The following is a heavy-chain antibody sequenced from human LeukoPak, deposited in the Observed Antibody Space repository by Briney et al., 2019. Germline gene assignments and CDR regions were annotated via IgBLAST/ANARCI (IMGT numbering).Heavy chain of an antibody. D-gene: IGHD3-10*01. Sequence: GGSLRLSCAASGFTFSSYWMHWVRQTPGKGLVWVSRIKSDGSTIYADSVKGRFTISRDNVRNTLYLQMNSLRVEDTAMYYCARAVTYFYGSVTYDWFDPWGQGTLVTVSS. CDR2: IKSDGST. V-gene: IGHV3-74*01. J-gene: IGHJ5*02. CDR3: ARAVTYFYGSVTYDWFDP. CDR1: GFTFSSYW.